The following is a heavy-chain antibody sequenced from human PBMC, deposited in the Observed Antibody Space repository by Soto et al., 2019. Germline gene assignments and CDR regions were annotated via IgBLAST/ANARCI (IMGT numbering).Heavy chain of an antibody. CDR1: GGSISSGGYY. D-gene: IGHD3-10*01. CDR3: ASIVSSAHGEFSD. V-gene: IGHV4-31*03. Sequence: QVQLQESGPGLVKPSQTLSLTCTVSGGSISSGGYYWSWIRQHPGKGLEWIGYIYYSGSTYYNPSLNSRVTMSVETSKNNSSLKLSSVTAADTAVYYCASIVSSAHGEFSDWGQGTLVTVSS. CDR2: IYYSGST. J-gene: IGHJ4*02.